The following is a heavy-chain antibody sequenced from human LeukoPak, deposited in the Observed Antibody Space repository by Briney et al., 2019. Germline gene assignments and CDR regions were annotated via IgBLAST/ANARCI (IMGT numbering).Heavy chain of an antibody. CDR3: ASGAWATRLHS. CDR1: GESLNYYY. Sequence: SDTLSLTCAAYGESLNYYYWSWIRQSPEKGLEWIGEVFDGKTTNYNPSLKSRVTISAVTSSNQFSLNLKSVTAADTAVYYCASGAWATRLHSWAQGTLVIVSS. D-gene: IGHD5-24*01. J-gene: IGHJ4*02. V-gene: IGHV4-34*12. CDR2: VFDGKTT.